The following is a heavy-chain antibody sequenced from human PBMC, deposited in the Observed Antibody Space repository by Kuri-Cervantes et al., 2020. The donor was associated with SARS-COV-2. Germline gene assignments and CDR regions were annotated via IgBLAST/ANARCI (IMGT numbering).Heavy chain of an antibody. Sequence: GESLKISCAASGFTFSSYAMHWVRQAPGKGLEWVAVISYDGSNKYYADSVKGRFSISRDTSNNTLLLQMTSLRAEDTAVYYCARPRGVNFWNSYYPYAYYMDVWGKGTTVTVSS. D-gene: IGHD3-3*01. CDR3: ARPRGVNFWNSYYPYAYYMDV. CDR1: GFTFSSYA. V-gene: IGHV3-30*04. CDR2: ISYDGSNK. J-gene: IGHJ6*03.